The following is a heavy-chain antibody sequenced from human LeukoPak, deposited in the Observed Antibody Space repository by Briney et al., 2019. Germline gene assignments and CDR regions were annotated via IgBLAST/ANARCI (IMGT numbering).Heavy chain of an antibody. CDR3: AKVERSREAPFDY. J-gene: IGHJ4*02. CDR2: ISYDGSNK. V-gene: IGHV3-30*18. Sequence: QSGRSLRLSCAASGFTFSSYGMRWVRQAPGKGLEWVAVISYDGSNKYYADSVKGRFTISRDNSKNTLYLQMNSLRAEDTAVYYCAKVERSREAPFDYWGQGTLVTVSS. D-gene: IGHD1-1*01. CDR1: GFTFSSYG.